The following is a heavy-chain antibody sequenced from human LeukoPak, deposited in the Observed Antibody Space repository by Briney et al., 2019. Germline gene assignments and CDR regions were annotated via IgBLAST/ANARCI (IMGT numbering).Heavy chain of an antibody. V-gene: IGHV1-2*02. J-gene: IGHJ4*02. CDR1: GYTFTGYY. D-gene: IGHD1-26*01. CDR2: INPNSGGT. Sequence: ASVKVSCKASGYTFTGYYMHWVRQAPGPGLEWMGWINPNSGGTNYAQKFQGRVTMTRDTSISTAYMELSRLRSDDTAVYYCARAAVGATADFDYWGQGTLVTVSS. CDR3: ARAAVGATADFDY.